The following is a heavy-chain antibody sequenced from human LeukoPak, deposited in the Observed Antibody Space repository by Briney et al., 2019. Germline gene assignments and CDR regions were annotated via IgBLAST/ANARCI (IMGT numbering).Heavy chain of an antibody. CDR3: AREGDSSGWYLDFDY. V-gene: IGHV1-69*01. CDR2: IIPIFGTA. Sequence: GASVKVSCKASGGTFSSYAISWVRQAPGQGLEWMGGIIPIFGTANYAQKFQGRVTITGDESTSTAYMELSSLRSEDTAVYYCAREGDSSGWYLDFDYWGQGTLVTVSS. J-gene: IGHJ4*02. CDR1: GGTFSSYA. D-gene: IGHD6-19*01.